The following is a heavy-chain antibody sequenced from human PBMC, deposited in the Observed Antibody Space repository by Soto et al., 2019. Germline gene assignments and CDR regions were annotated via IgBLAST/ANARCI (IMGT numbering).Heavy chain of an antibody. CDR2: ISYDGSNK. D-gene: IGHD1-26*01. CDR3: AIRGSYYGSAFDI. CDR1: GFTFSSYG. J-gene: IGHJ3*02. V-gene: IGHV3-30*03. Sequence: PGGSLRLACAASGFTFSSYGIRWVRQAPGKGLEWVAVISYDGSNKYYADSVKGRFTISRDNSKNTLYLQMNSLRAEDTAVYYCAIRGSYYGSAFDICVRRTMVAV.